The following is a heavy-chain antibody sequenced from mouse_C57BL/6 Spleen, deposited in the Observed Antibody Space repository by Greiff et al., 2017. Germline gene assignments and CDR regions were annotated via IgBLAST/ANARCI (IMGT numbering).Heavy chain of an antibody. J-gene: IGHJ4*01. CDR1: GYAFSSSW. D-gene: IGHD1-1*01. CDR3: ARRDYGSSFGYYAMDY. CDR2: IYPGDGDT. Sequence: VQLQQSGPELVKPGASVKISCKASGYAFSSSWMHWVKQRPGKGLEWIGRIYPGDGDTNYNGKFKGKAKLTADKSSNTAYMQLSSLTSENSAVYFCARRDYGSSFGYYAMDYWGQGTSVTVSS. V-gene: IGHV1-82*01.